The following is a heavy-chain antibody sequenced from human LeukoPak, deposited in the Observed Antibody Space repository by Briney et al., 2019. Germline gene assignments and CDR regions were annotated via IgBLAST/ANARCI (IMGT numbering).Heavy chain of an antibody. V-gene: IGHV3-23*01. CDR2: ISGSGGST. J-gene: IGHJ4*02. CDR1: GFTFSSYS. Sequence: GGSLRLSCAASGFTFSSYSMNWVRQAPGKGLEWVSAISGSGGSTYYADSVKGRFTISRDNSKNTLYLEVISLTAEDTAVYYCAKDDAWLRFGEWSQGTLVTVSS. D-gene: IGHD3-10*01. CDR3: AKDDAWLRFGE.